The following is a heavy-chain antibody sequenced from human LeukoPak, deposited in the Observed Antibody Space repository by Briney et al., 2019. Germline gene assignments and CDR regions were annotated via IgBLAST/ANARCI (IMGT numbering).Heavy chain of an antibody. CDR3: ARKGVYCSSTSCQIPYGMDV. D-gene: IGHD2-2*01. Sequence: GGSLRLSCAASGFTFSSYSMNWVRQAPGKGLEWVSSISSSSSYMYYADSVKGRFTISRDNAKNSLYLQMNSLRAEDTAVYYCARKGVYCSSTSCQIPYGMDVWGQGTTVTVSS. J-gene: IGHJ6*02. CDR2: ISSSSSYM. CDR1: GFTFSSYS. V-gene: IGHV3-21*01.